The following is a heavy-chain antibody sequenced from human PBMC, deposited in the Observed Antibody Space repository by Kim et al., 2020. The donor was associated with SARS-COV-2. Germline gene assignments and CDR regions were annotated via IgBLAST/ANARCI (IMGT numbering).Heavy chain of an antibody. D-gene: IGHD2-2*01. Sequence: SETLSLTCAVYGGSLSGYYWSWIRQPPGKGLEWIGKIHESGNINYNPSLKSRVTMSIDTSKNQFSLRLTSVTAVDTAFYYCTRGRAGVVPAPILGIGPHYDYFIMDVWGRGAPVTVSS. V-gene: IGHV4-34*01. J-gene: IGHJ6*02. CDR3: TRGRAGVVPAPILGIGPHYDYFIMDV. CDR2: IHESGNI. CDR1: GGSLSGYY.